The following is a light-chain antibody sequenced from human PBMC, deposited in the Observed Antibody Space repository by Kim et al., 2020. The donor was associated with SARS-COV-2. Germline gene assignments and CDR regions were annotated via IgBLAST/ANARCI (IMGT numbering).Light chain of an antibody. J-gene: IGKJ1*01. V-gene: IGKV3-20*01. CDR1: QSVNSRY. CDR3: QQYGSSLWA. Sequence: ELVLTQSPGTLSLSPGERVTLSCRASQSVNSRYLDWYQQKPGQAPRLLVYGASSRATGIADRFSGSGSGTDFTLTISRLEPEDSAVYYCQQYGSSLWAFGQGTKLEIK. CDR2: GAS.